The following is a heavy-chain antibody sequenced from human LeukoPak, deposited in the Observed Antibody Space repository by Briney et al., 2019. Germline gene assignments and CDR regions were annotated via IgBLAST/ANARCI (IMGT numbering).Heavy chain of an antibody. CDR1: GFTFSSYS. CDR2: IWYDGSNK. D-gene: IGHD3-22*01. CDR3: ARDSYYYDSSGSGDY. Sequence: GGSLRLSCAASGFTFSSYSMNWVRQAPGKGLEWVAVIWYDGSNKYYADSVKGRFTISRDNSKNTLYLQMNSLRAEDTAVYYCARDSYYYDSSGSGDYWGQGTLVTVSS. J-gene: IGHJ4*02. V-gene: IGHV3-33*08.